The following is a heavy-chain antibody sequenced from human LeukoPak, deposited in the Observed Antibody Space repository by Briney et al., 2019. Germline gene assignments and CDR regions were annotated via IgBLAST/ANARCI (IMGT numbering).Heavy chain of an antibody. D-gene: IGHD2-2*01. Sequence: ASVKVSCKASGYTFTGYYMHWVRQAPGQGLEWMGWINPSGGSTIYAQKFQGRVTMTTDTSTSTVYMELSSLKSEDTAVYYCARRNYCVSTSCTYYHYYMDVWGKGTTVTVSS. CDR2: INPSGGST. CDR1: GYTFTGYY. V-gene: IGHV1-46*01. J-gene: IGHJ6*03. CDR3: ARRNYCVSTSCTYYHYYMDV.